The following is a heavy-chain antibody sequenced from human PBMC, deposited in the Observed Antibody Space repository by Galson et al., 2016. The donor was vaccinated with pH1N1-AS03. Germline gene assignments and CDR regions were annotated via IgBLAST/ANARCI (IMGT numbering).Heavy chain of an antibody. D-gene: IGHD1-1*01. J-gene: IGHJ4*02. CDR1: GGSITFYY. CDR2: IYYTGTT. Sequence: ETLSLTCTVSGGSITFYYWAWIRQPPRKGPEWIGNIYYTGTTNYNPSLKSRVTISVDKSRNQFSLKLNSLTAADTAVYYRAAYKYVDTYFDNWGQGTLVTVSS. V-gene: IGHV4-59*01. CDR3: AAYKYVDTYFDN.